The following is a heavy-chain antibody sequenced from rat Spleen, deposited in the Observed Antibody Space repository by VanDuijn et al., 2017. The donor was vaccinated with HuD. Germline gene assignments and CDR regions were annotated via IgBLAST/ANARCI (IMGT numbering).Heavy chain of an antibody. J-gene: IGHJ4*01. D-gene: IGHD1-4*01. CDR1: GFTFSDYN. V-gene: IGHV5-7*01. Sequence: EVQLVESGGGLVQPGRSLKVSCAASGFTFSDYNMAWVRQAPKKGLEWVATISHDGSSSYYRDSVKGRFTISRDNAKSTLYLQLNSLRSEDTATYYCARPGITSYVMDAWGQGASVTVSS. CDR2: ISHDGSSS. CDR3: ARPGITSYVMDA.